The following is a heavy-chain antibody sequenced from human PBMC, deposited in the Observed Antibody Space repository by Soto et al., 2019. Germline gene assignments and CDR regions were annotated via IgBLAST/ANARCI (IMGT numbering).Heavy chain of an antibody. Sequence: TLSLTCAVSGGSISXXGYXXNWXRQPPGKGLEWIGYIYHSGSTYYNPSLKSRVTISVDSSKNQFSLKLSSVTAADTAVYYCASSHAGAHITAAVHWGQGTLVTVSS. CDR2: IYHSGST. CDR1: GGSISXXGYX. J-gene: IGHJ4*02. V-gene: IGHV4-30-2*01. CDR3: ASSHAGAHITAAVH. D-gene: IGHD6-13*01.